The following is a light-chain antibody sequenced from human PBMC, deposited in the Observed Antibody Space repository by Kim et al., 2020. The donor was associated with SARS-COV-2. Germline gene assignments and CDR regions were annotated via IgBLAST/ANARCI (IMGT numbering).Light chain of an antibody. CDR3: QGWDSSTAV. CDR2: QDN. CDR1: KWGDKY. Sequence: SVSPGQTASITCSGDKWGDKYASSYQKKPGPTPVRGIYQDNTRPPGTSERFSGSMSGKKASLTTSGTQAMDVAEYFSQGWDSSTAVSGGGTQLTV. V-gene: IGLV3-1*01. J-gene: IGLJ3*02.